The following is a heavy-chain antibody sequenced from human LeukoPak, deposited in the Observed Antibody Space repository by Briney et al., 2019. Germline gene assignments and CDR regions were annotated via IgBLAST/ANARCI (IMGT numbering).Heavy chain of an antibody. CDR1: GGSISSGSYY. Sequence: SETLSLTCTVSGGSISSGSYYWGWIRQPPGKGLEWIGSIYYSGSTHYNPSLKSRVTISVDTSKNEFSLKLSSVTAADTAVYYCARNNTLMMYPRGGEDKGFDYWGQGPLVTVSS. CDR3: ARNNTLMMYPRGGEDKGFDY. CDR2: IYYSGST. V-gene: IGHV4-39*01. D-gene: IGHD2-8*01. J-gene: IGHJ4*02.